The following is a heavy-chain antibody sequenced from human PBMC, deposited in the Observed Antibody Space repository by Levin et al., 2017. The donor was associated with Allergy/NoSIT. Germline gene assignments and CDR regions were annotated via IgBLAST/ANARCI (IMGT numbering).Heavy chain of an antibody. Sequence: ASVKVSCKASGYTFTSYDINWVRQATGQGLEWMGWMNPNSGNTGYAQKFQGRVTMTRNTSISTAYMELSSLRSEDTAVYYCARGLLGAYGMDVWGQGTTVTVSS. D-gene: IGHD4/OR15-4a*01. J-gene: IGHJ6*02. V-gene: IGHV1-8*01. CDR2: MNPNSGNT. CDR1: GYTFTSYD. CDR3: ARGLLGAYGMDV.